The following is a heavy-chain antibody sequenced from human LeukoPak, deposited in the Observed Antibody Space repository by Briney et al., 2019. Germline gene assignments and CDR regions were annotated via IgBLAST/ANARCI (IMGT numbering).Heavy chain of an antibody. J-gene: IGHJ6*03. CDR3: AGAPITSYYYMDV. D-gene: IGHD3-10*01. Sequence: GGSLRLSCAASGFTFSSYWMSWVRQAPGKGLEWVANIKQDGSEKYYVDSVKGRFTISRDNAKNSLYLQMSSLRVEDTAVYYCAGAPITSYYYMDVWGKGTTVTVSS. CDR2: IKQDGSEK. CDR1: GFTFSSYW. V-gene: IGHV3-7*03.